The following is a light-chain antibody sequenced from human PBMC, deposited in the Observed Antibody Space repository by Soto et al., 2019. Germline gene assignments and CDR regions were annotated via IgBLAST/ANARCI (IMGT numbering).Light chain of an antibody. Sequence: EIMLTQSPATLSVSPGERATLSCRASQSVSSNLAWYQQKPGQAPRLLIYGASTRATGIPDRFSGSGSGTDFTLTICRLEPEDFAVYYWQQYGSSRTFGQGTKVDIK. J-gene: IGKJ1*01. CDR1: QSVSSN. CDR2: GAS. V-gene: IGKV3-20*01. CDR3: QQYGSSRT.